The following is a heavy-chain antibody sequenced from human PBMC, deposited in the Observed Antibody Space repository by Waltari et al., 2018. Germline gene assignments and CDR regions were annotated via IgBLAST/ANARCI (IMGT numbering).Heavy chain of an antibody. CDR3: ARQDTVLMVYASDAFDI. Sequence: QVQLQESGPGLVKPSETLSLTCTVSGYSISSGYYWGWIRQPPGKGLEWIGSIYHSGRTYYNPSLKSRVTISVDTSKNQFSRKLCSVTAADTAVYYCARQDTVLMVYASDAFDIWGQGTMVTVSS. J-gene: IGHJ3*02. V-gene: IGHV4-38-2*02. CDR1: GYSISSGYY. CDR2: IYHSGRT. D-gene: IGHD2-8*01.